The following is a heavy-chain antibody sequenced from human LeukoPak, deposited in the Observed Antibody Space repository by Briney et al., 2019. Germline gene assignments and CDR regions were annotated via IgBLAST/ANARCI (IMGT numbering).Heavy chain of an antibody. Sequence: SETLSLTCTVSGGSISSYYWSWIRQPPGKGLEWIGYIYYSGSTNYNPSLKSRVTISVDTSKNQFSLKQSSVPAADTAVYYCARDREWDLTWFDPWGQGTLVTVSS. D-gene: IGHD1-26*01. CDR1: GGSISSYY. V-gene: IGHV4-59*12. J-gene: IGHJ5*02. CDR2: IYYSGST. CDR3: ARDREWDLTWFDP.